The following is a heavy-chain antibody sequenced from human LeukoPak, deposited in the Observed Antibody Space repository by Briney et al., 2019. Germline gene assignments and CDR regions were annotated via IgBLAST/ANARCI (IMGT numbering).Heavy chain of an antibody. V-gene: IGHV3-21*01. CDR1: GFTFSSYS. D-gene: IGHD2-2*01. CDR3: ARGNIPGSYYYYGMDV. J-gene: IGHJ6*02. CDR2: ISSSSSYI. Sequence: GGSLRLSCAASGFTFSSYSMNWVRQAPGKGLEWVSSISSSSSYIYYADSVKGRFTISRDNAKNSLYLQMNSLRAEDTAVYYCARGNIPGSYYYYGMDVWGQGTTVTVSS.